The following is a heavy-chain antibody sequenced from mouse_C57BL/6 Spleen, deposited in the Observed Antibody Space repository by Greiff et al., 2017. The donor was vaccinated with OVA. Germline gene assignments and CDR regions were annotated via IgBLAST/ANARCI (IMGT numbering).Heavy chain of an antibody. V-gene: IGHV5-6*01. D-gene: IGHD1-1*01. J-gene: IGHJ2*01. CDR3: ARYYGSSYGDY. CDR2: ISSGGSYT. CDR1: GFTFSSYG. Sequence: EVQRVESGGDLVKPGGSLKLSCAASGFTFSSYGMSWVRQTPDKRLEWVATISSGGSYTYYPASVKGRFTISRDNAKNTLYLQMSSLKSEDTAMYYCARYYGSSYGDYWGQGTTLTVSS.